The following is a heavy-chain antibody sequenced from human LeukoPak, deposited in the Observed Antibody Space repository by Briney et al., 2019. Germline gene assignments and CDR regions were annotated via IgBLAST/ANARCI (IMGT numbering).Heavy chain of an antibody. V-gene: IGHV4-4*07. Sequence: PSETLSLTCTVSGGSISSYYWSWTRQPAGKGLEWIGRIYTSGSTNYNPSLKSRVTISVDTSKNQFSLKLSSVTAADTAVYYCARVRYGSGSYGFDPWGQGTLVTVSS. CDR3: ARVRYGSGSYGFDP. J-gene: IGHJ5*02. CDR2: IYTSGST. CDR1: GGSISSYY. D-gene: IGHD3-10*01.